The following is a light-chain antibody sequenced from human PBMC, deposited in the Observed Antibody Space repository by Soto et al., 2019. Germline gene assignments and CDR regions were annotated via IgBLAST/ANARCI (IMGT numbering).Light chain of an antibody. V-gene: IGKV3-15*01. CDR3: QQYNNWPLLT. J-gene: IGKJ4*01. Sequence: EIVMTQSPATLSMSPGERATLSCRASQSVGSNLAWYQQKSGQAPRLLIYGASTRAIGIPARFSGSGSGTEFSLTISSLQSEDFVVYYCQQYNNWPLLTFGGGTKVEIE. CDR2: GAS. CDR1: QSVGSN.